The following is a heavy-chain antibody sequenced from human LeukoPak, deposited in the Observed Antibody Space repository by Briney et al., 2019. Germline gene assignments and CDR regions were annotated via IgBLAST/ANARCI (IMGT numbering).Heavy chain of an antibody. CDR2: IYHSGST. D-gene: IGHD3-10*01. CDR3: ARQYYYGSGSYPDY. Sequence: PSETLSLTCTVSGGSISSGGYSWSWIRQPPGKGLEWIGYIYHSGSTYYNPSLKSRVTISVDRSKNQFSLELSSVTAADTAVYYCARQYYYGSGSYPDYWGQGTLVTVSS. CDR1: GGSISSGGYS. V-gene: IGHV4-30-2*01. J-gene: IGHJ4*02.